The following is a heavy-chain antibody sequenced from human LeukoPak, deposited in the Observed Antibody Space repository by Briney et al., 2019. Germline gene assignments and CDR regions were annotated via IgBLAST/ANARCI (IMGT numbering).Heavy chain of an antibody. D-gene: IGHD6-13*01. CDR3: ARDVEKQLTDDY. CDR2: ISGSGYST. CDR1: GFTFSGYA. J-gene: IGHJ4*02. V-gene: IGHV3-23*01. Sequence: GGSLRLSCAASGFTFSGYAMTWVRQAPGKGLEWVSGISGSGYSTYYADSVKGRFTISRDNSRNTLYLQMNSLRAEDTAVYYCARDVEKQLTDDYWGQGALVTVSS.